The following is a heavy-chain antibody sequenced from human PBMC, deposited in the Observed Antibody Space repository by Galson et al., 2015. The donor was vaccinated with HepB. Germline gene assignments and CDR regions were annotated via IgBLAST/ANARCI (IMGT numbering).Heavy chain of an antibody. Sequence: LSLTCTVSGGSISSGDYYWSWIRQPPGKGLEWIGYIYYSGSTYYNPSLKSRVTISVDTSKNQFSLKLSSVTAADTAVYYCASYDSSGYFISRWGQGTLVTVSS. CDR3: ASYDSSGYFISR. CDR2: IYYSGST. CDR1: GGSISSGDYY. V-gene: IGHV4-30-4*01. D-gene: IGHD3-22*01. J-gene: IGHJ4*02.